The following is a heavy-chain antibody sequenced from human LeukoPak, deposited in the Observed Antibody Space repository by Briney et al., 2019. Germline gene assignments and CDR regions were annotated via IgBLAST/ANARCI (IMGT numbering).Heavy chain of an antibody. V-gene: IGHV3-21*01. CDR3: ARDSVATVGAIDY. D-gene: IGHD1-26*01. CDR1: GFTFSSYS. CDR2: ISSSSSYI. J-gene: IGHJ4*02. Sequence: PGGSLRLSRAASGFTFSSYSMNWVRQAPGKGLEWASPISSSSSYIYYADSVKGRFTISRDNAKNSLYLQMNSLRAEDTAVYYCARDSVATVGAIDYWGQGTLVTVSS.